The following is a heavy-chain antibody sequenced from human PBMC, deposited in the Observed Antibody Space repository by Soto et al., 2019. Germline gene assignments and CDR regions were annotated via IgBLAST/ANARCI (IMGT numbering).Heavy chain of an antibody. D-gene: IGHD4-17*01. CDR2: IIYSGDI. J-gene: IGHJ4*02. Sequence: PSETLSLTCNVSGASISSYNYWGWFRQPPGKGLEWIGEIIYSGDIMYNPSLQSRVTLSVDTSKNQFSLKLTSVTAADTAVYYCAGAKLTEIYAHWGQGPLGTVFS. CDR3: AGAKLTEIYAH. V-gene: IGHV4-39*07. CDR1: GASISSYNY.